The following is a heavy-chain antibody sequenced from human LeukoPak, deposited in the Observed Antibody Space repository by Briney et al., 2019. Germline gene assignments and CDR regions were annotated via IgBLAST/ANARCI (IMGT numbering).Heavy chain of an antibody. CDR2: ISSGGDYN. CDR1: GFTFSSFS. CDR3: SMAASGSYYDY. Sequence: GGSLRLSCAASGFTFSSFSMNWVRQAPGKGLEWVSSISSGGDYNDYADSEKGRPTTSRDNAKNSLFLQINRLRAENTAYYYCSMAASGSYYDYWGQGTLVTVSP. J-gene: IGHJ4*02. V-gene: IGHV3-21*01. D-gene: IGHD1-26*01.